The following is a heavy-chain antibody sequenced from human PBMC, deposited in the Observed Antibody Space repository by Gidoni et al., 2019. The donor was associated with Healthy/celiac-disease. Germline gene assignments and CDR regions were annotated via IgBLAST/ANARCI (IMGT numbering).Heavy chain of an antibody. V-gene: IGHV3-30*18. CDR3: AKARTYYYDSSGYFDY. CDR2: ISYDGSNK. D-gene: IGHD3-22*01. CDR1: GFTFSSYG. Sequence: QVQLVESGGGVVQPGRSLRLSCAASGFTFSSYGMHWVRQAPGKGLEWVAVISYDGSNKYYADSVKGRFTISRDNSKNTLYLQMNSLRAEDTAVYYCAKARTYYYDSSGYFDYWGQGTLVTVSS. J-gene: IGHJ4*02.